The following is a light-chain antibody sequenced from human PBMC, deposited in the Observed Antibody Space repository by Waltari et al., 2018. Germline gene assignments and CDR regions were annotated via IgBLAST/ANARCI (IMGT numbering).Light chain of an antibody. CDR2: DVS. V-gene: IGKV3-20*01. CDR1: QMISRA. CDR3: QHYVRLPVT. Sequence: EIMLTQSPGTLSLSPGERATLSCRANQMISRALAWYQQKPGQAPMLLIYDVSTRASGIPDRFSGSVAGTDFSLTISRLEPEDFAVYYCQHYVRLPVTFGQGTKLEVK. J-gene: IGKJ1*01.